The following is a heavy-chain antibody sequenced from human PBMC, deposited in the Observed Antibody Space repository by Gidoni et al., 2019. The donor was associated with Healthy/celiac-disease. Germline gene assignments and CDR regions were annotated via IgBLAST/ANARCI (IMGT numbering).Heavy chain of an antibody. Sequence: EVQLVESGGGLVQPGRSLRLSCAASGFTFVDYAMHWVRQAPGKGLEWGPGISWNSGSIGDADSVKGRFTISRDNAKNALYMQMNSLRAEDTALYYCAKDFGGHGGNSGVIIWGQGTMVTVSS. CDR3: AKDFGGHGGNSGVII. CDR2: ISWNSGSI. J-gene: IGHJ3*02. V-gene: IGHV3-9*01. CDR1: GFTFVDYA. D-gene: IGHD2-21*02.